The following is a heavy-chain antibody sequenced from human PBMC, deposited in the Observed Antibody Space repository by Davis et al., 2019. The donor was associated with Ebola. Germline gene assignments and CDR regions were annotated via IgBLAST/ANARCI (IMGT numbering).Heavy chain of an antibody. CDR1: GYRFTSYC. D-gene: IGHD3-22*01. CDR3: VREGGRYYDSSGYVFDI. Sequence: ASVKVSCKASGYRFTSYCMHWVRQAPGQGLEWMGIINPITGGTSYAQNFQVRVNMTRDTSTSTVYMELSSLRSEDTAVYYCVREGGRYYDSSGYVFDIWGQGTMVKVSS. J-gene: IGHJ3*02. CDR2: INPITGGT. V-gene: IGHV1-46*01.